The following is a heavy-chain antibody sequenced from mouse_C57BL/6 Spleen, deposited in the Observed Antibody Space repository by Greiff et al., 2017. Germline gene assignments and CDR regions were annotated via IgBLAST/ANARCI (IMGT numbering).Heavy chain of an antibody. J-gene: IGHJ2*01. CDR3: TKYRGDYGGYFDY. CDR1: GYTFTDYE. D-gene: IGHD1-1*01. Sequence: QVQLKQSGAELVRPGASVTLSCKASGYTFTDYEMHWVKQTPVHGLEWIGAIDPETGGTAYNQKVKGKAILTADKSSSTAYMELRSLTSEDSAVYYWTKYRGDYGGYFDYWGHGTTLTVSS. V-gene: IGHV1-15*01. CDR2: IDPETGGT.